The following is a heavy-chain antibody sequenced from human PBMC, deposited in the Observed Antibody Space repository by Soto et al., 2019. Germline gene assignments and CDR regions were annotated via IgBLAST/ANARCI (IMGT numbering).Heavy chain of an antibody. J-gene: IGHJ6*02. CDR3: AREYQRESYYDYGMDV. Sequence: SVKVSCKASGCTFSSYAISWVRQAPGQGLEWMGGIIPIFGTANYAQKFQGRVTITADESTSTAYMELSSLRSEDTAVYYCAREYQRESYYDYGMDVWGQGTTVTVSS. V-gene: IGHV1-69*13. CDR1: GCTFSSYA. D-gene: IGHD2-2*01. CDR2: IIPIFGTA.